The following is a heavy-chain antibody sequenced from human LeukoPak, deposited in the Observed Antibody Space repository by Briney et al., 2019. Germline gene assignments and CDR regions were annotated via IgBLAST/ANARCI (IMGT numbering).Heavy chain of an antibody. V-gene: IGHV4-59*08. D-gene: IGHD2-15*01. J-gene: IGHJ4*02. CDR3: ARRGGLGGSFDY. CDR2: IYYSGSGST. Sequence: SETLSLTCTVSGGSISSYYWSWIRQPPGKGLEWIGYIYYSGSGSTNYNPSLKSRVTISVDTSKNQFSLKLSSVTAADTAVYYCARRGGLGGSFDYWGQGTLVTVSS. CDR1: GGSISSYY.